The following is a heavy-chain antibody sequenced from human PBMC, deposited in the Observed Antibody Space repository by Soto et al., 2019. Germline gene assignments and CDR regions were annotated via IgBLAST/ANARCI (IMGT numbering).Heavy chain of an antibody. Sequence: ASVKVSCKASGYTFTSYGISWVRQAPGQGLEWMGWISAYNGNTNYAQKLQGRVTMTTDTSTSTAYMELRSLRSDDTAVYYCARGVKESGSYYYYYYYYMDVWGKGTTVTVSS. J-gene: IGHJ6*03. CDR3: ARGVKESGSYYYYYYYYMDV. D-gene: IGHD1-26*01. V-gene: IGHV1-18*01. CDR2: ISAYNGNT. CDR1: GYTFTSYG.